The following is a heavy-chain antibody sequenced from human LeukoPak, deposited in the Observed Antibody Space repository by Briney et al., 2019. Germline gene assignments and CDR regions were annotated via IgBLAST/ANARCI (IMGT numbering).Heavy chain of an antibody. V-gene: IGHV1-2*02. CDR1: GYTITDYY. CDR3: GRDQSFLHKSGYSNWIDP. Sequence: GASVKVSCKASGYTITDYYMQWVRQAPGQGLEWMGWINPNTGDTSFAEKFQGRVTMTRDTSITTAYMELSRLTSDDTAVYYCGRDQSFLHKSGYSNWIDPWGQGTLVTVSS. J-gene: IGHJ5*02. D-gene: IGHD3-22*01. CDR2: INPNTGDT.